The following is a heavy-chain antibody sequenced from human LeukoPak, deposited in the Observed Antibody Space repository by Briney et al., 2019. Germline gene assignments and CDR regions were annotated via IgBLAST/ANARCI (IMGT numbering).Heavy chain of an antibody. CDR1: GYSFTSYW. CDR3: ARRMANYDSSGYYYDY. CDR2: IYPGDSDT. D-gene: IGHD3-22*01. J-gene: IGHJ4*02. V-gene: IGHV5-51*01. Sequence: GESLKISCKGSGYSFTSYWIGRVRQMPGKGLEWMGIIYPGDSDTRYSPSFQGQVTISADKSISTAYLRWSSLKASDTAMYYCARRMANYDSSGYYYDYWGQGTLVTVSS.